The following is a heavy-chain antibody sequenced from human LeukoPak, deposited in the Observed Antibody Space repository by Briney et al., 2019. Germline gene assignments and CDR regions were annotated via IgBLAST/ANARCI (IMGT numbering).Heavy chain of an antibody. J-gene: IGHJ4*02. CDR1: GYTFTGYY. D-gene: IGHD3-9*01. CDR2: INPNSGGT. CDR3: ARGRDFDWLCVEY. V-gene: IGHV1-2*02. Sequence: ASVKVYCKASGYTFTGYYMHWVRQAPGQGLEWMGWINPNSGGTNYAQKFQGRVTMTRDTSISTAYMELSRLRSDDTAVYYCARGRDFDWLCVEYWGQGTLVTVSS.